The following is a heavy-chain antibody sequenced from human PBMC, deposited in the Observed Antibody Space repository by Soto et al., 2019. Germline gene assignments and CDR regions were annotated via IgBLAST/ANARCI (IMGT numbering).Heavy chain of an antibody. J-gene: IGHJ6*03. CDR2: IFSNDEK. CDR3: ARISPEWSGYDFGYYYYYMDV. Sequence: QVTLKESGPVLVKPTETLTLTCTVSGFSLSNARMGVSWIRQPPRKALEWLAHIFSNDEKSYNTSLKSRLTISKDTSKSQVVLTMTNMDPVDTATYYCARISPEWSGYDFGYYYYYMDVWGKGTTVTVSS. CDR1: GFSLSNARMG. V-gene: IGHV2-26*01. D-gene: IGHD5-12*01.